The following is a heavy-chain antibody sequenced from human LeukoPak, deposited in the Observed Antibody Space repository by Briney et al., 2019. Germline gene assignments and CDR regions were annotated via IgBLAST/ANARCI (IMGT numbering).Heavy chain of an antibody. V-gene: IGHV3-48*02. CDR1: GFTFSTYS. CDR2: ISSSGSAI. Sequence: GGSLRLSCAASGFTFSTYSMNWVRQAPGKGLEGVSYISSSGSAIYYADSVKGRFTISRDNAKNSLYLQMNSLRDEDTAVYYCARVDYGDYGFDYWGQGTLVTVSS. D-gene: IGHD4-17*01. CDR3: ARVDYGDYGFDY. J-gene: IGHJ4*02.